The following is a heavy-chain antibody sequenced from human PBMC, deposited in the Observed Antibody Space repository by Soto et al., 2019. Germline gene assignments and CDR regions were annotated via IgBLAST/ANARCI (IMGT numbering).Heavy chain of an antibody. CDR3: AKATYYEFWSGSGPFDY. J-gene: IGHJ4*02. CDR2: ISGSAGST. V-gene: IGHV3-23*01. CDR1: GFTFNAYA. Sequence: EVQLLESGGGLIQPGGSLRLSCAAPGFTFNAYAISWVRQAPGKGLERVSAISGSAGSTKSADSVKGRFTISRDNSQNPLYLQMNSLRAEDTAVYYCAKATYYEFWSGSGPFDYWGQGTQVTVSS. D-gene: IGHD3-3*01.